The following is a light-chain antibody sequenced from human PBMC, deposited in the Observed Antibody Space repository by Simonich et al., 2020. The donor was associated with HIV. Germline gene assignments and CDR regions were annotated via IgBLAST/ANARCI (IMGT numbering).Light chain of an antibody. Sequence: SYVLTQPPSVSVAPGKTARITCGGNNIGSKSVHRYQQKPGQAPVLVVYNDSDRPSGIPERFSGSNAGNTATLTISRVEAGDEADYSCQVWDTSSDHPRVFGGGTKLTVL. CDR3: QVWDTSSDHPRV. CDR2: NDS. J-gene: IGLJ2*01. V-gene: IGLV3-21*03. CDR1: NIGSKS.